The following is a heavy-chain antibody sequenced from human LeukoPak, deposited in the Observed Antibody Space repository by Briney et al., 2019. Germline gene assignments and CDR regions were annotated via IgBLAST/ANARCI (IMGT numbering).Heavy chain of an antibody. D-gene: IGHD2-15*01. CDR3: ARDWLYCRGGSCFSRYYFDY. J-gene: IGHJ4*02. CDR2: VSYSGST. CDR1: GGSISSSSYY. V-gene: IGHV4-39*07. Sequence: SQTLSLTCTVSGGSISSSSYYWGWIRQPPGKGLEWIGSVSYSGSTYYNPSLKSRVTISRDTSKNQFSLSLTSVTAADTAVYYCARDWLYCRGGSCFSRYYFDYWGQGTLVTVSS.